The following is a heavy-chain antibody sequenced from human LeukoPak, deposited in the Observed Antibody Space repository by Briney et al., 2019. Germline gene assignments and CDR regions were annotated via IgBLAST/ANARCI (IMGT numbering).Heavy chain of an antibody. D-gene: IGHD6-13*01. CDR3: CRVKYSNTYFEASLDS. CDR2: IRSKTFAGTT. Sequence: PGGSLRLSCTASGFSFRDYAMTWVRQTPGKGLEWIGFIRSKTFAGTTEYAASLRGRVIISRDDSKNIAYLQVNNLKTEDTAVYFCCRVKYSNTYFEASLDSWGQGTLVTVSS. CDR1: GFSFRDYA. J-gene: IGHJ4*02. V-gene: IGHV3-49*04.